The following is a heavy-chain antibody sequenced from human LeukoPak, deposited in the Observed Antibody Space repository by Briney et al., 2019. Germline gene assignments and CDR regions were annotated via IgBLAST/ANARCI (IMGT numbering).Heavy chain of an antibody. CDR1: GFTFSSYA. CDR3: ARDYGSRLTKGYYLDY. J-gene: IGHJ4*02. Sequence: PGGSLRLSCAASGFTFSSYAIHWVRQDPGKGLEWLGIISYDGSNQDYAASVKGRFTISRDNSKNTLYLQMNSLRGEDTAVYYCARDYGSRLTKGYYLDYWGQGTLVTVSS. CDR2: ISYDGSNQ. V-gene: IGHV3-30*04. D-gene: IGHD3-10*01.